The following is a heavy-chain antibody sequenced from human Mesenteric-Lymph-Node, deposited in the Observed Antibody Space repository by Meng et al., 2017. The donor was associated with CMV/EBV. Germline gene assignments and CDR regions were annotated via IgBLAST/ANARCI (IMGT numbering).Heavy chain of an antibody. J-gene: IGHJ4*02. Sequence: ASVKVSCKASGYTFTGYYMHWVRQAPGQGLEWMGWINPSSGGTDYAQKFQGRVTVTSDTSIGTAHMELSRLRSDDTAVYYCARTGDFDYWGQGTLVTVSS. D-gene: IGHD3-9*01. CDR3: ARTGDFDY. CDR1: GYTFTGYY. V-gene: IGHV1-2*02. CDR2: INPSSGGT.